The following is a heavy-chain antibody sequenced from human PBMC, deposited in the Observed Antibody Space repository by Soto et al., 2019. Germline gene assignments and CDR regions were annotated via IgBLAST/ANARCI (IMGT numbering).Heavy chain of an antibody. V-gene: IGHV4-59*08. J-gene: IGHJ3*02. D-gene: IGHD3-16*01. Sequence: QVQLQESGPGLVKPSETLSLTCTVSGGSISIYYWSWIRQPPGKGLEWIGYIYYSGSTNYNPSLKSRVTIAGDTSKNKSSLKFSSVTAADAAVYYCATLAFTEADAFDIWCQGRIVTVSS. CDR1: GGSISIYY. CDR3: ATLAFTEADAFDI. CDR2: IYYSGST.